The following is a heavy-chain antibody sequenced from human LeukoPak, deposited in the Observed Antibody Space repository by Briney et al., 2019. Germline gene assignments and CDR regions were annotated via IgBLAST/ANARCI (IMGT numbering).Heavy chain of an antibody. Sequence: ASVKVTCKDSGYTFTVYYMHWVRQAPGQGLEWMGWINPNSGGTNYAQKFQGRVTMTRDTSISTAYMELSRLRSDDTAVYYCARVPGDDYYFDYWGQGTLVTVSS. CDR1: GYTFTVYY. D-gene: IGHD7-27*01. CDR3: ARVPGDDYYFDY. CDR2: INPNSGGT. V-gene: IGHV1-2*02. J-gene: IGHJ4*02.